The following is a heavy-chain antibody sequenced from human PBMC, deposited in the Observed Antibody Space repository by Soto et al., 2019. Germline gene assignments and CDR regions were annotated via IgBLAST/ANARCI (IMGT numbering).Heavy chain of an antibody. D-gene: IGHD3-16*01. CDR3: ATPRGGANWFDP. CDR2: IDPTDSDT. J-gene: IGHJ5*02. Sequence: EVHLVQSGAEVKKPGESLTISCTGSGYSSSGYWINWVHQMPGKGLGWMGMIDPTDSDTRYHPSFQGHVTISADKSTPTAHLHWSRLNTSDPSIYYRATPRGGANWFDPWGRGTLVTVAS. CDR1: GYSSSGYW. V-gene: IGHV5-10-1*01.